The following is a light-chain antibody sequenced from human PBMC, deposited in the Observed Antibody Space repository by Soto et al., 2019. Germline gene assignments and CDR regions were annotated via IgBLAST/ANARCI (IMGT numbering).Light chain of an antibody. V-gene: IGKV3-15*01. CDR3: QQYKNWPLP. CDR2: GAS. J-gene: IGKJ4*01. Sequence: EIGMTQSPATLSLSPGERATLSCRASQSVSSALAWYHQKPGQAPRLLIYGASTRATGIPARFSGSGFGTEFTLTINSLQSEDFAVYYCQQYKNWPLPFGGGTNVDIK. CDR1: QSVSSA.